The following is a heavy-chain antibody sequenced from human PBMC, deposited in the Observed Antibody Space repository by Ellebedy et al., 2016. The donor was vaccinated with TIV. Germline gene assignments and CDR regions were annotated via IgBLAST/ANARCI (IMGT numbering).Heavy chain of an antibody. Sequence: LRLSXTVSGGSVSSGSYYWSWIRQPPGKGLEWIGYIYYSGSTNYNPSLKSRVTISVDTSKNQFSLKLSSVTAADTAVYYCARGPITMVRGVITHYYYYGMDVWGQGTTVTVSS. CDR2: IYYSGST. D-gene: IGHD3-10*01. CDR1: GGSVSSGSYY. V-gene: IGHV4-61*01. J-gene: IGHJ6*02. CDR3: ARGPITMVRGVITHYYYYGMDV.